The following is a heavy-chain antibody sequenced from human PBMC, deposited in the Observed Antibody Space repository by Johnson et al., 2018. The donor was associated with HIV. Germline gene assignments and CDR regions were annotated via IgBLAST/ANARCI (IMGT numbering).Heavy chain of an antibody. CDR1: GFTFSSYG. CDR3: AREGIAAAGPGDDAFDI. D-gene: IGHD6-13*01. J-gene: IGHJ3*02. CDR2: ISYDGSNK. V-gene: IGHV3-30*19. Sequence: QVQLVESGGGVVQPGGSLRLSCAASGFTFSSYGMHWVRQATGKGLEWVAVISYDGSNKYYADSVKGRFTISRDNSKNTLYLQMNSLRAEDTAVDYCAREGIAAAGPGDDAFDIWGQGTMVTVSS.